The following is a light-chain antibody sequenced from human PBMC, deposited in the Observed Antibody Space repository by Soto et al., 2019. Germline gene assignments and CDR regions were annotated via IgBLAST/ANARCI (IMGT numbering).Light chain of an antibody. Sequence: DIQLTQSPSFLSASVGARVPITCRASQGISGYLAWYQQTPGKAPKLLIYAASTLQDGVPSRFSGGGSGTAFSLIITGLQPGDSATYYCQQTYTSVATFGQGTKV. CDR3: QQTYTSVAT. J-gene: IGKJ1*01. V-gene: IGKV1-9*01. CDR2: AAS. CDR1: QGISGY.